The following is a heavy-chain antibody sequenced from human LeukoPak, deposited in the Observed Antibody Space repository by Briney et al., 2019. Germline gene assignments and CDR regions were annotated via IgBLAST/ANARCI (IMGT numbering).Heavy chain of an antibody. Sequence: ASVKVSCKTSGYTFTSYYIHWIRQAPGQGLEWMAVITPNDGRPTYAQKFQGRVTITTDESTSTAYMELSSLRSEDTAVYYCARDSSGYYPFDYWGQGTLVTVSS. CDR3: ARDSSGYYPFDY. CDR2: ITPNDGRP. CDR1: GYTFTSYY. D-gene: IGHD3-22*01. J-gene: IGHJ4*02. V-gene: IGHV1-46*01.